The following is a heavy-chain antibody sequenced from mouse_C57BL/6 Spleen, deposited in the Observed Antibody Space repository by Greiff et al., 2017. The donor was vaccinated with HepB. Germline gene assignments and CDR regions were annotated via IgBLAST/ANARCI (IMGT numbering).Heavy chain of an antibody. Sequence: VQLQQSGAELVRPGASVKLSCTASGFNIKDDYMHWVKQRPEQGLEWIGWIDPENGDTEYASKFQGKATITADTSSNTAYLQLSSPTSEDTAVYYCTAFYYSNDYAMDYWGQGTSVTVSS. J-gene: IGHJ4*01. D-gene: IGHD2-5*01. CDR3: TAFYYSNDYAMDY. CDR1: GFNIKDDY. CDR2: IDPENGDT. V-gene: IGHV14-4*01.